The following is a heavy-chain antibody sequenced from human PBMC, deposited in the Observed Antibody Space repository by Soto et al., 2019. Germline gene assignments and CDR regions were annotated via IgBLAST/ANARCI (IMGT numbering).Heavy chain of an antibody. D-gene: IGHD3-16*02. CDR1: GFTVSSYW. V-gene: IGHV3-7*01. Sequence: GAVLRLSCAGSGFTVSSYWMSWVRQAPGKGVEWVANIKQDGSEKKFADSVKGRFTISRDNAKKSVYLQMDSLRPEDTALYYCARGRVDYIWGSYRDASRPLHYCDQRTLLTGSS. J-gene: IGHJ4*02. CDR3: ARGRVDYIWGSYRDASRPLHY. CDR2: IKQDGSEK.